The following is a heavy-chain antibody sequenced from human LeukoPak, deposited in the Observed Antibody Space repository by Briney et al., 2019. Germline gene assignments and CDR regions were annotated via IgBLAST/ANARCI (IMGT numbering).Heavy chain of an antibody. CDR3: ARHSLRLVDADYDH. Sequence: SGTLSLTCTVSGDSISRYHWGWIRQPSGKGLEWRAYIYHSGSTDYNPSLKSRVTISVDTSNNQLSLKLNSVTAADTAVYFCARHSLRLVDADYDHWGQGTLVTVSS. V-gene: IGHV4-59*08. CDR1: GDSISRYH. J-gene: IGHJ4*02. D-gene: IGHD3-16*02. CDR2: IYHSGST.